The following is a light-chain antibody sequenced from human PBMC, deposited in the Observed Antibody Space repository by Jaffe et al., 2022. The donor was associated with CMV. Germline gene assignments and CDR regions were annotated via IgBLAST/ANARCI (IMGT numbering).Light chain of an antibody. CDR1: RSNIGAGYD. Sequence: QSALTQPPSVSGAPGQRVTISCTGSRSNIGAGYDVHWFQQLPGAAPKVLIYSNTHRPSGVPDRFSGSKSGTSASLAITGLQAEDEADYYCQSYDSSLTGSWVFGGGTKLTVL. CDR3: QSYDSSLTGSWV. V-gene: IGLV1-40*01. J-gene: IGLJ3*02. CDR2: SNT.